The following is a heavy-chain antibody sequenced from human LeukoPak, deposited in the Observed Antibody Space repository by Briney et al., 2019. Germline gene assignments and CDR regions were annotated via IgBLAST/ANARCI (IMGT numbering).Heavy chain of an antibody. V-gene: IGHV3-30*02. D-gene: IGHD3-22*01. J-gene: IGHJ6*03. CDR1: GFTFSSYG. CDR2: IRYDGSNK. CDR3: AKVASYYDSSGYSSYYYYMDV. Sequence: GGSLRLSCAASGFTFSSYGMHWVRQAPGKGLEWVAFIRYDGSNKYYADSVKGRFTISRDNSKNTLYLQMNSLRAEDTAVCYCAKVASYYDSSGYSSYYYYMDVRGKGTTVTVSS.